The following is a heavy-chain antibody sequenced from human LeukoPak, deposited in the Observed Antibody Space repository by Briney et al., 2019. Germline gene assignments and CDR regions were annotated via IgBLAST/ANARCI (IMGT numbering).Heavy chain of an antibody. CDR1: GGSFSSYY. V-gene: IGHV4-4*07. CDR3: ARVTGYVMEDYFDY. J-gene: IGHJ4*02. Sequence: SETLSLTCTLSGGSFSSYYWSWIRQPAGKGLEWIGRIYTSGSTNYNPSLKSRVTISVDTSKNQFSLRLSSVTAADTAVYYCARVTGYVMEDYFDYWGQGTLVTVSS. D-gene: IGHD6-13*01. CDR2: IYTSGST.